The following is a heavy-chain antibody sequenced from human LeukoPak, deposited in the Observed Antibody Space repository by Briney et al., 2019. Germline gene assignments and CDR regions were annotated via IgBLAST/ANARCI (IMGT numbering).Heavy chain of an antibody. Sequence: PGGSLRLSXAASGFTFSSYSMNWVRQAPGKGLEWVSSISSSSSYIYYADSVKGRFTISRDNAKNSLYLQMNSLRAEDTAVYYCARVWSRWRGGSCGYWGQGTLVTVSS. CDR3: ARVWSRWRGGSCGY. V-gene: IGHV3-21*01. CDR1: GFTFSSYS. CDR2: ISSSSSYI. J-gene: IGHJ4*02. D-gene: IGHD2-15*01.